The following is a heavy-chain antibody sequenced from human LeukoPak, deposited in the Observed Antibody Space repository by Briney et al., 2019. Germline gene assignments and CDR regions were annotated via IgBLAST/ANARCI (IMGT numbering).Heavy chain of an antibody. Sequence: GRSLRLSCAASGFTFSSYAMHWVRQAPGKGLEWVAVISYDGSNKYYADSVKGRFTISRDNSKNTLYLQMNSLRAEDTAVYYCAKEAIWSGYYDAFDIWGQGTMVTVSS. V-gene: IGHV3-30-3*01. CDR1: GFTFSSYA. CDR2: ISYDGSNK. J-gene: IGHJ3*02. D-gene: IGHD3-3*01. CDR3: AKEAIWSGYYDAFDI.